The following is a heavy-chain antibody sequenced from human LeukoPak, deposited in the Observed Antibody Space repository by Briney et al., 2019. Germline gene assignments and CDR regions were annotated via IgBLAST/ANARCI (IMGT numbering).Heavy chain of an antibody. J-gene: IGHJ4*02. CDR2: IDPNSGT. CDR1: GYTFSGYY. D-gene: IGHD6-13*01. CDR3: AREEQHQRGRHFEY. Sequence: ASVKVSCKASGYTFSGYYIHWVRQGPGRGLEWMGWIDPNSGTNYAQNFQGRVTMTSDTYISTAYMELSRLRSDDTAVYYCAREEQHQRGRHFEYWGQGTLVTVSS. V-gene: IGHV1-2*02.